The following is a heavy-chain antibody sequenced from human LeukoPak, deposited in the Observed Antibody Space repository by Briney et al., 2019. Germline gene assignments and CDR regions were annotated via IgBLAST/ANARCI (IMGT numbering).Heavy chain of an antibody. CDR3: ARGGVAARLRWFDP. CDR1: GFTFSGHN. D-gene: IGHD6-6*01. CDR2: VSISSSTI. V-gene: IGHV3-48*01. J-gene: IGHJ5*02. Sequence: PGGSLRLSCAASGFTFSGHNMNWVRQAPGKGLEWISFVSISSSTIYYADSVKGRFTISRDNAKNSLYLEMNSLGAEDTAVYYCARGGVAARLRWFDPWGQGILVTVSS.